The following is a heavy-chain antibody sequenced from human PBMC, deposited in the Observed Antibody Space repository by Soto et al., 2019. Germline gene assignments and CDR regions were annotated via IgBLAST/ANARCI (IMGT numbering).Heavy chain of an antibody. CDR3: ASHYCSSTSCYMTQAFDI. CDR1: GGSISSGGYY. V-gene: IGHV4-61*08. Sequence: SETLSLTCTVSGGSISSGGYYWSWIRQHPGKGLEWIGYIYYSGSTNYNPSLKSRVTISVDTSKNQFSLKLSSVTAADTAVYYCASHYCSSTSCYMTQAFDIWGQGTMVTVSS. D-gene: IGHD2-2*02. J-gene: IGHJ3*02. CDR2: IYYSGST.